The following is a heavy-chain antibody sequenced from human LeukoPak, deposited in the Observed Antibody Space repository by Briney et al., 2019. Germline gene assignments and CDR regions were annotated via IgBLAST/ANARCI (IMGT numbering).Heavy chain of an antibody. D-gene: IGHD2/OR15-2a*01. CDR1: GGSISSYY. Sequence: SETLSLTCTVSGGSISSYYWSWIRQPPGKGLEWIGYIYYSGSTYYNPSLKSRVTISVDTSKNQFSLKLSSVTAADTAVYYCARGQETGFYYWGQGTLVTVSS. V-gene: IGHV4-59*08. CDR3: ARGQETGFYY. CDR2: IYYSGST. J-gene: IGHJ4*02.